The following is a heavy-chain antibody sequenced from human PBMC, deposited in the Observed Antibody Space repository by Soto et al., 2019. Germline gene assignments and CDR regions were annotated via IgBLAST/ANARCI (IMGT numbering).Heavy chain of an antibody. V-gene: IGHV1-69*01. Sequence: QVQLVQSGAEVKNHGSSVKVSCKTSGGTFSNDAISWVRQAPGHGLDWMGGIIPIYGTTHYAQKLQDRLKITADESTGTAYMELSSLRSDDTGVYYCARDGMGTIVGGMDVWGQGTTVTVSS. J-gene: IGHJ6*02. CDR3: ARDGMGTIVGGMDV. CDR1: GGTFSNDA. D-gene: IGHD7-27*01. CDR2: IIPIYGTT.